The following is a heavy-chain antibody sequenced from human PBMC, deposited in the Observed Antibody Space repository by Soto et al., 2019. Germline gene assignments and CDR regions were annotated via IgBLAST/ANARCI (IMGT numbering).Heavy chain of an antibody. J-gene: IGHJ6*02. CDR1: GFTFSSYE. CDR3: ARGMDGVWTDSWWGMDV. V-gene: IGHV3-48*03. CDR2: ISISGSTI. Sequence: GGSLRLSCAASGFTFSSYEMNWVLQAPGEGLEWVSYISISGSTIYYADSVKGRFTISRDNAKNSLYLQMNSLRAEDTAVYYCARGMDGVWTDSWWGMDVWGQGTTVTVSS. D-gene: IGHD2-15*01.